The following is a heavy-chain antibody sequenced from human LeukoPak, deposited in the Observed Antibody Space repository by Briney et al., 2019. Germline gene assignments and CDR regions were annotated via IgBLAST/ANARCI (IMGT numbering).Heavy chain of an antibody. D-gene: IGHD5-18*01. CDR3: ARAQGGYSYALRH. CDR1: GGSISGYY. V-gene: IGHV4-59*01. CDR2: IYYSGST. Sequence: PSETLSLTCTVSGGSISGYYWSWIRQPPGKGLEWIGYIYYSGSTNYNPSLKSRVTISVDTSKNQFSLKLSSVTAADTAVYYCARAQGGYSYALRHWGQGTLVTVSS. J-gene: IGHJ4*02.